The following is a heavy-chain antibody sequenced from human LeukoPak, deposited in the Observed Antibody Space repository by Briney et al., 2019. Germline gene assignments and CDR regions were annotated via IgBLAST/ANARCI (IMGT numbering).Heavy chain of an antibody. D-gene: IGHD5-24*01. CDR1: RYTFTNYV. CDR3: ARGDGAY. J-gene: IGHJ4*02. Sequence: AAVKVSSKASRYTFTNYVISSVRRAPGQGVEWMGWITTHNGNTNYAQKFQGRVTMTTDTSTSTAYMELRRLRSDDTAVYYCARGDGAYWGQGTLVTVSS. V-gene: IGHV1-18*01. CDR2: ITTHNGNT.